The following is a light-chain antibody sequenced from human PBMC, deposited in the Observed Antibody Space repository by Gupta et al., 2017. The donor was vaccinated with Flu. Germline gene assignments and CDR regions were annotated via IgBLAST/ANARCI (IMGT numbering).Light chain of an antibody. Sequence: STLSTSDGDRVTITCRASQSISDWLAWYQQKPGKAPKLLIYKASSLESGVPSRFSGSGSGTEFTLTISSLQPDDFATYYCQHYDSSFPYTFGQGTRLEIK. CDR2: KAS. J-gene: IGKJ2*01. CDR3: QHYDSSFPYT. CDR1: QSISDW. V-gene: IGKV1-5*03.